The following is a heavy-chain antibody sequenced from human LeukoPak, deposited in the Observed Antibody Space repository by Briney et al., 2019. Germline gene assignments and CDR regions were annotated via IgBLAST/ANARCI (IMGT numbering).Heavy chain of an antibody. CDR1: GYTFTGYY. V-gene: IGHV1-2*02. CDR3: ARKASTTGWFDP. CDR2: INPNSGGT. Sequence: GASVKVSCKASGYTFTGYYMHWVRQAPGQGLEWMGWINPNSGGTNYAQKFQGRVTMTRDTSTSTVYMELSSLRSEDTAVYYCARKASTTGWFDPWGQGTLVTVSS. D-gene: IGHD1-14*01. J-gene: IGHJ5*02.